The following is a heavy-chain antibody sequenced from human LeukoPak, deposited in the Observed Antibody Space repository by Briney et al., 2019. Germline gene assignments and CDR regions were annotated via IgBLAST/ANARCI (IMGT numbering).Heavy chain of an antibody. Sequence: GGSLRLSCAASGFTFSSYAMHWVRQAPGKGLEYVSAISSNGGGTYYTNSVKGRFTISRDNSKNTLYLQMGSLRAEDMAVYYCARRWPARDTVMVSTMIKWYFDLWGRGTLVTVSS. CDR3: ARRWPARDTVMVSTMIKWYFDL. V-gene: IGHV3-64*01. J-gene: IGHJ2*01. D-gene: IGHD5-18*01. CDR1: GFTFSSYA. CDR2: ISSNGGGT.